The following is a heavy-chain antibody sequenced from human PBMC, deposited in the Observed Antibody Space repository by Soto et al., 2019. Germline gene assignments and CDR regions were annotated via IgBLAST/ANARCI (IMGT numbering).Heavy chain of an antibody. V-gene: IGHV1-69*01. CDR3: ARDNRAAAGTDEYFQH. CDR2: IIPIFGTA. CDR1: GGTFSSYA. J-gene: IGHJ1*01. Sequence: QVQLVQSGAEVKKPGSSVKVSCKASGGTFSSYAISWVRQAPGQGLEWMGGIIPIFGTANYAQKFQGRDTITADESTSTAYMELSSLRSEDTAVYYCARDNRAAAGTDEYFQHWGQGTLVTVSS. D-gene: IGHD6-13*01.